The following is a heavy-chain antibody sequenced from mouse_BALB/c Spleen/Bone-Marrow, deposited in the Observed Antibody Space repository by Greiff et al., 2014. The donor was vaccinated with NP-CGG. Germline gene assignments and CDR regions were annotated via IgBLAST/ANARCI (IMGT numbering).Heavy chain of an antibody. J-gene: IGHJ4*01. CDR1: GFNIKDYY. CDR2: IDPENGDT. CDR3: NGNYYAMDY. V-gene: IGHV14-4*02. Sequence: LVESGAELVRSGASVKLSCTASGFNIKDYYMHWVKQRPEQGLEWIGWIDPENGDTEYAPKFQGKATMTADTSSNTASLQLSSLTSEDTAVYYCNGNYYAMDYWGQGTSVTVSS.